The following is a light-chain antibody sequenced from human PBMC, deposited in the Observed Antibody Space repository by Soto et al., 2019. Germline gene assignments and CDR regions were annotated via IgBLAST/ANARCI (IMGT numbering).Light chain of an antibody. J-gene: IGKJ5*01. CDR1: QSLRHSDGKTY. Sequence: DSALSQTPLALATIPGQPAPSSCKSSQSLRHSDGKTYLSWYQQKPGQPPQLLIYEVSNRFSGVPDRFSGSGSGTDFTLKISRVEAEDVGVYYCMQSIQLPITFGQGTRLEIK. CDR2: EVS. CDR3: MQSIQLPIT. V-gene: IGKV2D-29*01.